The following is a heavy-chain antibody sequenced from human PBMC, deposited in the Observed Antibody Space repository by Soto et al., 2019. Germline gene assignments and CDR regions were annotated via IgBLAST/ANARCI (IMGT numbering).Heavy chain of an antibody. CDR1: GYTFTSYG. CDR2: ISAYNGNT. V-gene: IGHV1-18*01. Sequence: QVQLVQSGAEVKKPGASVKVSCKASGYTFTSYGISWVRQAPGQGREWMGWISAYNGNTNYAQKLQGRVTMTTDTSTSTAYMELRSLRSDDTAVYYCARVTTVTEDYYYYYGMDVWGQGTTVTVSS. D-gene: IGHD4-17*01. CDR3: ARVTTVTEDYYYYYGMDV. J-gene: IGHJ6*02.